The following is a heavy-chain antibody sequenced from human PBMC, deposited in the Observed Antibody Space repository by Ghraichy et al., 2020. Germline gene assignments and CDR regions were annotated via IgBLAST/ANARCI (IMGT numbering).Heavy chain of an antibody. J-gene: IGHJ4*02. D-gene: IGHD6-19*01. V-gene: IGHV3-74*01. CDR3: ARVRDSSGWHYFDF. CDR1: GFSFSGYW. CDR2: INSDGSST. Sequence: GGSLRLSCAASGFSFSGYWMHWVRQAPGKGLLWVSRINSDGSSTSYADSVKGRFAISRDNAKNTLYLQMNSLRAEDTAVYYCARVRDSSGWHYFDFRGQGSLVTYSS.